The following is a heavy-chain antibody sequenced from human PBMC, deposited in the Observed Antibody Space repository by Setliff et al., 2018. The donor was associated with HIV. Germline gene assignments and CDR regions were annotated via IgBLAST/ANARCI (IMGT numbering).Heavy chain of an antibody. Sequence: SETLSLTCTVSGGSISSSSYYWGWIRQPPGKGLEWIGSIYYSESTSYNPSLKSRVTISVDTSKNQFSLKLTSVTAADTAVYYCARRPIKGYGPFDSWGPGTLVTVSS. CDR2: IYYSEST. CDR3: ARRPIKGYGPFDS. CDR1: GGSISSSSYY. V-gene: IGHV4-39*01. D-gene: IGHD2-15*01. J-gene: IGHJ4*02.